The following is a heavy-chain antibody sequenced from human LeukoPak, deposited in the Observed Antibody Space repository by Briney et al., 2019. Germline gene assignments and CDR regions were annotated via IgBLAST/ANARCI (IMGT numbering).Heavy chain of an antibody. D-gene: IGHD1-26*01. CDR3: ARGLVAWEPAGLTLN. CDR1: GYTFTSYY. Sequence: VASVKVSCKASGYTFTSYYMHWVRQAPGQGLEWMGIINPSGGSTSYAQKFQGRVTMTRDTSISTAYMELSRLRSDDTAVYYCARGLVAWEPAGLTLNWGQGTLVTVSS. J-gene: IGHJ4*02. CDR2: INPSGGST. V-gene: IGHV1-46*01.